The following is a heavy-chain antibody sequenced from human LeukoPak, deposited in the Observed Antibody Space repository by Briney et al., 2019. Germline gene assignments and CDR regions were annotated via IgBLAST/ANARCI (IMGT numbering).Heavy chain of an antibody. CDR2: ISSSGSTI. CDR1: GFTFSDYY. D-gene: IGHD3-22*01. V-gene: IGHV3-11*01. Sequence: PGGSLRLSRAASGFTFSDYYMSWIRQAPGKGLEWVSYISSSGSTIYYADSVKGRFTISRDNAKNSLYLQMNSLRAEDTAVYYCAREVRYYDSSGYYQSWFDPWGQGTLVTVSS. CDR3: AREVRYYDSSGYYQSWFDP. J-gene: IGHJ5*02.